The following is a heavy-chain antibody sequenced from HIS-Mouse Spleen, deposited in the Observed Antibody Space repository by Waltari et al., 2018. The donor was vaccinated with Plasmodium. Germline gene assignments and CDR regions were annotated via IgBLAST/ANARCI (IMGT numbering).Heavy chain of an antibody. V-gene: IGHV1-2*02. CDR3: ARIRLGELSLDY. CDR1: GYTFTGSY. CDR2: INPNSGGT. Sequence: QVQLVQSGAEVQKPGSSVKVSCKASGYTFTGSYLHWVRQAPGKGLEWMGWINPNSGGTNYAQKFQGRVTMTRDTSISTAYMELSRLRSDDTAVYYCARIRLGELSLDYWGQGTLVTVSS. D-gene: IGHD3-16*02. J-gene: IGHJ4*02.